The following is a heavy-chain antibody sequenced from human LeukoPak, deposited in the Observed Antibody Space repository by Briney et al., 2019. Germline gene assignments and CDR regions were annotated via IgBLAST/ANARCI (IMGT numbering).Heavy chain of an antibody. CDR1: GGSISNGDYY. CDR2: IYYSGST. J-gene: IGHJ6*02. V-gene: IGHV4-30-4*01. Sequence: PSETLSLTCTVSGGSISNGDYYWNWIRQPPGRRPEWIGYIYYSGSTYYNPSLKSRVTIPVDTSKNQFSLNLSSVTAADTAVYYCARANGDMQGNAYYYYAMDVWGQGTTVTVSS. D-gene: IGHD3-9*01. CDR3: ARANGDMQGNAYYYYAMDV.